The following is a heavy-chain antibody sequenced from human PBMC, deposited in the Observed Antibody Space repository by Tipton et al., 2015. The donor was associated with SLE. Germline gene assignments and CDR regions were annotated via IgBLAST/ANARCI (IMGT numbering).Heavy chain of an antibody. D-gene: IGHD2-21*02. CDR2: IYYSGTT. CDR3: ARGMVTWRGAILGVDV. J-gene: IGHJ6*02. CDR1: GGSISSSHYY. Sequence: TLSLTCTVSGGSISSSHYYWGWIRQPPGKGLEWIGNIYYSGTTNHNPSLKSRVTISVDTSKNQFSLRLRSVSAADTAIYYCARGMVTWRGAILGVDVWGQGTTVNVSS. V-gene: IGHV4-39*07.